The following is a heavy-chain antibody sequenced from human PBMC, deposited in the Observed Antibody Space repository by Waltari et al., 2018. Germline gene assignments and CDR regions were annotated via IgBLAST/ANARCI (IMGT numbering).Heavy chain of an antibody. Sequence: PLVESGGGVVQPGRSLRLSCAAPALTFSHHTTPWVRRAPGKGLVWVAAISYDGFSKYYADSVKGRFTIAGDTSKTTVNLQMNSLNTEDTAVYYCAREGGTSGYSGYFDTWGQGTLVTVSS. CDR3: AREGGTSGYSGYFDT. V-gene: IGHV3-30-3*01. CDR1: ALTFSHHT. J-gene: IGHJ4*02. D-gene: IGHD2-2*01. CDR2: ISYDGFSK.